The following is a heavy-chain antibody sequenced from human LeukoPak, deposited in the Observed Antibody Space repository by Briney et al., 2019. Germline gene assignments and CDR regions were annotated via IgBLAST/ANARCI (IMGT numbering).Heavy chain of an antibody. Sequence: GGSLRLSCVASGFTFSSYWMHWVRQAPGKGLVWVSRINTDGGTTSYADSVKGRLTISRDNSKNTLYLQMNSLRAEDTAVYYCARGAVWWDNAFDIWGQGTMVTVSS. D-gene: IGHD2-21*01. CDR2: INTDGGTT. CDR1: GFTFSSYW. J-gene: IGHJ3*02. CDR3: ARGAVWWDNAFDI. V-gene: IGHV3-74*01.